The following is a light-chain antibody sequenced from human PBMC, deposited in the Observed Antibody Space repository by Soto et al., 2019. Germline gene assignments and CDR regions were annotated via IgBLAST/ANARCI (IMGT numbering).Light chain of an antibody. V-gene: IGKV3-20*01. Sequence: VLPQYPTPLSLILGERVTLYCRTSQSVNSNYLAWSQQKSGQPPRLFIYGASSRATGVPGRFSGSGSGTDFTLTISRLEPEDFAVYYCHQYGSYPPTFAQRAKV. CDR2: GAS. CDR3: HQYGSYPPT. J-gene: IGKJ1*01. CDR1: QSVNSNY.